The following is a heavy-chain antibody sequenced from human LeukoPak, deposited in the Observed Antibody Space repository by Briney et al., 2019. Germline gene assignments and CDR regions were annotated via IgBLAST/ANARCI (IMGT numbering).Heavy chain of an antibody. CDR3: ARGLGYCSSTSCYSDY. CDR2: INHSGST. J-gene: IGHJ4*02. CDR1: GGSFSGYY. Sequence: PSETLSLTCAVYGGSFSGYYWSWIRQPPGKGLEWIGEINHSGSTNYNPSLKSRVTISVDTSKNQFSLKLSSVTAADTAVYYRARGLGYCSSTSCYSDYWGQGTLVTVSS. V-gene: IGHV4-34*01. D-gene: IGHD2-2*02.